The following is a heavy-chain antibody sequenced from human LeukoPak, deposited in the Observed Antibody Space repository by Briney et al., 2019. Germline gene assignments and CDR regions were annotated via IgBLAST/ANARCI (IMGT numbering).Heavy chain of an antibody. CDR3: AKVRVASPSFRYLDY. J-gene: IGHJ4*02. Sequence: GGSLRLSCAASRFTFDDYAMHWVRQGPGKGLEWVSLISGDGGSTYYADSVKGRFTISRDNSKNSLYLQMNSLRIEDSALYYCAKVRVASPSFRYLDYWGQGTLVTVSS. CDR1: RFTFDDYA. V-gene: IGHV3-43*02. CDR2: ISGDGGST. D-gene: IGHD2-15*01.